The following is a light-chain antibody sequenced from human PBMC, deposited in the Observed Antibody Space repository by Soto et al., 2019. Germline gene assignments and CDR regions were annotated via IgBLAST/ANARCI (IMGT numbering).Light chain of an antibody. V-gene: IGKV1-12*01. Sequence: DIQMTQSPSSVSASVGDRVTITCRASQGINSWLAWYQQKPGKAPKLLIYAASSSQRGVPSRFSGSGSGTDFSLTINSLQPEDFATYYCQHTNSFPYTFGQGTKLEIK. J-gene: IGKJ2*01. CDR2: AAS. CDR3: QHTNSFPYT. CDR1: QGINSW.